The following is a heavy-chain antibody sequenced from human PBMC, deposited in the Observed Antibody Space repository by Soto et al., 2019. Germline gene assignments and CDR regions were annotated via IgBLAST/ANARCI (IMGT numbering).Heavy chain of an antibody. Sequence: QVTLRESGPVLVKPTEPLTLRCTVSGLSITDSEMGVSWFRQPPGQPLEWLAHIDSSGEKSYRTFLKSRRAISKATSKSQNVLTMTNMNPADTATYDCARRHVAVADSPGFDPWGQGIPVTVSS. CDR3: ARRHVAVADSPGFDP. CDR2: IDSSGEK. D-gene: IGHD3-10*02. V-gene: IGHV2-26*01. J-gene: IGHJ5*02. CDR1: GLSITDSEMG.